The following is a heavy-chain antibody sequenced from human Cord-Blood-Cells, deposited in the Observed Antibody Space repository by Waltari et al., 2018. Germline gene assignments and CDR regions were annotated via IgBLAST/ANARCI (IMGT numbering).Heavy chain of an antibody. V-gene: IGHV4-34*01. CDR3: ARVVVTAIPDY. CDR2: VNQSGST. D-gene: IGHD2-21*02. CDR1: GGSFSGYY. J-gene: IGHJ4*02. Sequence: QVQLQQWGAGLLKPSETLSLTCAVYGGSFSGYYWSWIRQPPGKGLEWIGEVNQSGSTNYNPALGSRVTRSGDTTKNQFSLKLSSVTAADTAVYYCARVVVTAIPDYWGQGTLVTVSS.